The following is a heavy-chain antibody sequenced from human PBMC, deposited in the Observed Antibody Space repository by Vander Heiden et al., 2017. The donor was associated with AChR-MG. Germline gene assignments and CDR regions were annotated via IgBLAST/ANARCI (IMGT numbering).Heavy chain of an antibody. CDR2: INQSGRT. CDR1: GGSFSGYS. J-gene: IGHJ4*02. CDR3: ARCWRATYYDYVWGSYRYTTHYFDY. Sequence: QVQLQQWGAGLLKPSETLSLTCAVYGGSFSGYSWSWIRQPPGKGLEWSGEINQSGRTNYNPSHKSRVTISVDTSKNQFSLKLSSVTAADTAVYYCARCWRATYYDYVWGSYRYTTHYFDYWGQGTLVTVSS. D-gene: IGHD3-16*02. V-gene: IGHV4-34*01.